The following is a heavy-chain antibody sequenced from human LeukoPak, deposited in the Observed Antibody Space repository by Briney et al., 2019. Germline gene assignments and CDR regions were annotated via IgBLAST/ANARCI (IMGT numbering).Heavy chain of an antibody. V-gene: IGHV1-18*01. D-gene: IGHD2-2*01. CDR2: ISAYNGNT. J-gene: IGHJ4*02. CDR1: GYTFTSYG. CDR3: ARDGRRYCSSTSCYLGY. Sequence: ASVKVSCKASGYTFTSYGISLVRQALGQGLEWMGWISAYNGNTNYAQKLQGRVTMTTDTSTSTAYMELRSLRSDDTAVYYCARDGRRYCSSTSCYLGYWGQGTLVTVSS.